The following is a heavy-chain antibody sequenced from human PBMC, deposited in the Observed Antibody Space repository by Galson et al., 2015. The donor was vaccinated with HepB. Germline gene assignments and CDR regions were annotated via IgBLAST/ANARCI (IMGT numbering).Heavy chain of an antibody. CDR2: IYHRGNT. J-gene: IGHJ4*02. D-gene: IGHD5-24*01. Sequence: LSLTCTVSGGSISSSNWRSWVRQPPGKGLEWLGEIYHRGNTNYNPSLKSRVTLSVDKSKNHFSLRLSSVTAADTAAYYCAKHRDGYNFFDDSWSQGTLVTVTS. V-gene: IGHV4-4*02. CDR3: AKHRDGYNFFDDS. CDR1: GGSISSSNW.